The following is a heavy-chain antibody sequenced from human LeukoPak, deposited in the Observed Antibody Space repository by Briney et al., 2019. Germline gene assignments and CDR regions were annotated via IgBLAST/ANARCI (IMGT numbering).Heavy chain of an antibody. V-gene: IGHV4-61*05. CDR2: IYYSGST. J-gene: IGHJ4*02. CDR3: ARVYPFRGYYDSSGYCFDY. D-gene: IGHD3-22*01. CDR1: GDSMYSNNYY. Sequence: SETLSLTCTVSGDSMYSNNYYWGWVRQSPGKGLEWIGYIYYSGSTNYNPSLKSRVTISVDTSKNQFSLKLSSVTAADTAVYYCARVYPFRGYYDSSGYCFDYWGQGTLVTVSS.